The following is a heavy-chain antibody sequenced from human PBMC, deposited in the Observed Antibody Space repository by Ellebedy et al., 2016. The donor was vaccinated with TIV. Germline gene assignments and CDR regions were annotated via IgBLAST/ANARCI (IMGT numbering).Heavy chain of an antibody. Sequence: ASVKVSCXASAGTFSSYDINWVRQATGQGLEWMGWMNPNSGNTGYAQKFQGRVTMTRNTSISTAYMELSRLRSDDTAVYYCASDSPFWCSSTSCYSYYFDYWGQGTLVTVSS. D-gene: IGHD2-2*01. CDR2: MNPNSGNT. V-gene: IGHV1-8*02. J-gene: IGHJ4*02. CDR3: ASDSPFWCSSTSCYSYYFDY. CDR1: AGTFSSYD.